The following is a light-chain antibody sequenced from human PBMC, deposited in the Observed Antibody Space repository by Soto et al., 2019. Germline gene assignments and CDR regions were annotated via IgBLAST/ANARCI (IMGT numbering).Light chain of an antibody. J-gene: IGKJ1*01. CDR2: DAS. CDR1: QSISSW. Sequence: DIQRTQSPSTLYASVGDRVTITCRASQSISSWLAWYQQKPGKAPKLLNYDASSLESGVQSRFSGGGSGTEFTLTISSLQPVDFATYYCQQYNSYPRTFGQGTKVEIK. CDR3: QQYNSYPRT. V-gene: IGKV1-5*01.